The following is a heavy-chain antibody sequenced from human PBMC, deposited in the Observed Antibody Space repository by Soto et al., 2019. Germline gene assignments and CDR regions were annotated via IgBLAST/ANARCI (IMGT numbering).Heavy chain of an antibody. CDR1: GGSISSGGYY. J-gene: IGHJ4*02. CDR2: IYYSGST. V-gene: IGHV4-31*03. CDR3: ARTTRQTYYYDSSGYNYFDY. Sequence: SETLSLTCTVSGGSISSGGYYWSWIRQHPGKGLEWIGYIYYSGSTYYNPSLKSRVTISVDTSKNQFSLKLSSVTAADTAVYYCARTTRQTYYYDSSGYNYFDYWGQGTLVTVSS. D-gene: IGHD3-22*01.